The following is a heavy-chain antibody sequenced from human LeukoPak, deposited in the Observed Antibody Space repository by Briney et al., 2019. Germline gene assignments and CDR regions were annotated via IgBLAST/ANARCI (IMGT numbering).Heavy chain of an antibody. D-gene: IGHD3-22*01. J-gene: IGHJ6*03. CDR3: ARAGRYDSSGYYYESDMDV. V-gene: IGHV4-34*01. CDR2: INHSGST. CDR1: GGSFSGYY. Sequence: SETLSLTCAVYGGSFSGYYWSWIRQPPGKGLEWIGEINHSGSTNHNPSLKSRVTISVDTSKNQFSLKLSSVTAADTAVYYCARAGRYDSSGYYYESDMDVWGRGTTVTVSS.